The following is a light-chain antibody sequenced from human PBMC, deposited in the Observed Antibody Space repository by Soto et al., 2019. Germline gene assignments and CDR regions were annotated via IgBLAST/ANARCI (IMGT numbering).Light chain of an antibody. CDR1: QSISSW. V-gene: IGKV1-5*03. CDR3: QQYNSYPYT. Sequence: DIQMTQSPSTLSASVGDRVTITCRASQSISSWLAWYQQKPGKAPKLLIYKASGLESGVPSRFSGSGSGTEFTLTITSLQPDDFATYFGQQYNSYPYTFGQGTKLEIK. J-gene: IGKJ2*01. CDR2: KAS.